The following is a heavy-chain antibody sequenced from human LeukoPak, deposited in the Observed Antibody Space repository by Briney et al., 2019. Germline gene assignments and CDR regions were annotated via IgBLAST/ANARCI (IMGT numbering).Heavy chain of an antibody. CDR3: AAMPLRYFDWSWDY. D-gene: IGHD3-9*01. J-gene: IGHJ4*02. Sequence: SVKVSCKASGGTFSSYAISWVRQAPGQGLEWMGRIIPILGIANYAQKFQGRVTITADKSTSTAYMELSSLRSEDTAVYYCAAMPLRYFDWSWDYWGQGTLVTVSS. CDR2: IIPILGIA. V-gene: IGHV1-69*04. CDR1: GGTFSSYA.